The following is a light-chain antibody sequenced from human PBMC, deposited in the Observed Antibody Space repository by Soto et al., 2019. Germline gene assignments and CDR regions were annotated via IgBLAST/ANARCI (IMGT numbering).Light chain of an antibody. Sequence: DTQMTQSPTSLSASVGDSVTITCRASQGINNYLAWYQQKPGKVPVLLIYSASSLQSGVPSRFSGSGSGTDFTLTISSLQPEDFATYYCQQANSFPFTFGPGTKVDIK. J-gene: IGKJ3*01. CDR3: QQANSFPFT. CDR2: SAS. CDR1: QGINNY. V-gene: IGKV1-12*01.